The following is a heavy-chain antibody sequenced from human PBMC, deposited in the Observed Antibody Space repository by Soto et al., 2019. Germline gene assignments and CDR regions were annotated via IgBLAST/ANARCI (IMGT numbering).Heavy chain of an antibody. D-gene: IGHD6-13*01. CDR3: ATDLAAAGSYSYYYGMDV. J-gene: IGHJ6*02. CDR2: IWYDGSNK. Sequence: QVQLVESGGGVVQPGRSLRLSCAASGFTLSSYGRHWVRQAPGKGLEWVAVIWYDGSNKYYADSVKGRFTISRDNSKNTLYLQMNSLRAEDTAVYYCATDLAAAGSYSYYYGMDVWGQGTTVTVSS. V-gene: IGHV3-33*01. CDR1: GFTLSSYG.